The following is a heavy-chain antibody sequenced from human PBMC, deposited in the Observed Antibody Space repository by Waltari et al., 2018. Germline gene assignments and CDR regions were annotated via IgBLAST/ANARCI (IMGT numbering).Heavy chain of an antibody. J-gene: IGHJ4*02. CDR2: IRAYNGKT. CDR3: ARESGDYEEETVDY. V-gene: IGHV1-18*01. Sequence: QVQLVQSGAEVKKPGASVKVSCKASGYTFTSYGISWVRPAPGQGLEWMGWIRAYNGKTNDAQQLQGRGTMTTDASTSTAYMELRSLRSDDTAVYYCARESGDYEEETVDYWGQGTLVTVSS. CDR1: GYTFTSYG. D-gene: IGHD4-17*01.